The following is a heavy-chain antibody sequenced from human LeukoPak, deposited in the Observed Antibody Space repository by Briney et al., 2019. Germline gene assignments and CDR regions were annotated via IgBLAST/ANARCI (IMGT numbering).Heavy chain of an antibody. CDR1: GGSISSGGYY. Sequence: SQTLSLTCTVSGGSISSGGYYWSWIRQHPGKGLEWIGYIYYSGSTYYNPSPKSRVTISVDTSKNRCSLKLSSVPAADTAVYYCARSPGNYDSSGTDYWGQGTQVTVSS. CDR2: IYYSGST. D-gene: IGHD3-22*01. CDR3: ARSPGNYDSSGTDY. V-gene: IGHV4-31*03. J-gene: IGHJ4*02.